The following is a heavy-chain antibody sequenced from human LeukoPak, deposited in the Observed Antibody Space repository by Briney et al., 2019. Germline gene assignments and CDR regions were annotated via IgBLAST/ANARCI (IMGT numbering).Heavy chain of an antibody. CDR1: GYTFTGYY. J-gene: IGHJ4*02. Sequence: ASVKVSCKASGYTFTGYYMHWVRQAPGQGLEWMGWISRNSGGTNYAQEFQGRVTMTRDTSISTVYMELSRLRSDDTAVYYCARADLSPTYDYVWGSYRYGYFDYWGQGTLVTVSS. D-gene: IGHD3-16*02. CDR2: ISRNSGGT. CDR3: ARADLSPTYDYVWGSYRYGYFDY. V-gene: IGHV1-2*02.